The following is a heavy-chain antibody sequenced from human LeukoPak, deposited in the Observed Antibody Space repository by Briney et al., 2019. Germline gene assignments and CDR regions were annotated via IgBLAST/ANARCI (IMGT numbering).Heavy chain of an antibody. CDR1: GFTFSSYA. CDR3: VKDLGRYRNNCFDY. CDR2: ISGSGGGT. V-gene: IGHV3-23*01. D-gene: IGHD1-26*01. Sequence: GGSLRLSCAASGFTFSSYAMGWVRQAPEKGLEWVSTISGSGGGTYYADSVKGRFTISRDESKNTLYLQMHTLSAEDTAVYYCVKDLGRYRNNCFDYWGQGTLVTVSS. J-gene: IGHJ4*02.